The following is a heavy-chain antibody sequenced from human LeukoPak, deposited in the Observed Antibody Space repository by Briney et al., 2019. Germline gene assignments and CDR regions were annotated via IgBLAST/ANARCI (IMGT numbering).Heavy chain of an antibody. D-gene: IGHD2-21*02. CDR3: AKPGWAPDCGGDCYPYFDY. J-gene: IGHJ4*02. CDR2: ISSSGSTI. V-gene: IGHV3-11*01. Sequence: GGSLRLSCAASGFTFSDYYMSWIRQAPGKGLEWVSYISSSGSTIYYADSVKGRFTISRDNAKNSLCLQMNSLRAEDTAVYYCAKPGWAPDCGGDCYPYFDYWGQGTLVTVSS. CDR1: GFTFSDYY.